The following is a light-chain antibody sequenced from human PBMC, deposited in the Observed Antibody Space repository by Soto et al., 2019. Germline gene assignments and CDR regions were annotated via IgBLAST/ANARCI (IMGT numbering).Light chain of an antibody. CDR3: QQYTSYSRYT. V-gene: IGKV1-5*01. CDR1: QSISSW. J-gene: IGKJ1*01. CDR2: DAS. Sequence: GDRVTITFRSSQSISSWLAWYQQKPGKAPKLLIYDASNLESGVPSRFSGSGSGTEFTLTVSSLQPDDFATYYCQQYTSYSRYTFGQGTKVDIK.